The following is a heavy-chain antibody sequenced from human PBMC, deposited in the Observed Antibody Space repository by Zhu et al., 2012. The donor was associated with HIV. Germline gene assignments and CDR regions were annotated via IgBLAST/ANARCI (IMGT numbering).Heavy chain of an antibody. V-gene: IGHV3-23*01. Sequence: EVQLLESGGGLVQPGGSLRLSCAASGFTFSSYAMSWVRQAPGKGLEWVSTISSGSDTYYADSVKGRFTISRDNSKNTLYLQMNRLRAEDTAVYYCAKDDRLRGYSYGFDYWGQGTLVTVSS. CDR1: GFTFSSYA. D-gene: IGHD5-18*01. CDR2: ISSGSDT. J-gene: IGHJ4*02. CDR3: AKDDRLRGYSYGFDY.